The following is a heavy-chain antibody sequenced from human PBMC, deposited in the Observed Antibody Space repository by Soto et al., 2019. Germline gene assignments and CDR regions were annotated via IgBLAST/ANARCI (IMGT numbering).Heavy chain of an antibody. CDR2: ISGSGGST. CDR3: ATPPVADGSDY. V-gene: IGHV3-23*01. CDR1: GFTFSSYA. Sequence: GGSLRLSCAASGFTFSSYAMSWVRQAPGKGLEWVSAISGSGGSTYYADSVKGRFTISRDNSKNTLYLQMNSLRAEDTAVYYYATPPVADGSDYWGQGTLVTVSS. D-gene: IGHD6-19*01. J-gene: IGHJ4*02.